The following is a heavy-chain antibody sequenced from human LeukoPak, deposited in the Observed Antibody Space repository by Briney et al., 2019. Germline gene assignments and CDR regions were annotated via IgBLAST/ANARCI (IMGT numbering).Heavy chain of an antibody. V-gene: IGHV4-59*11. CDR1: GASISSHY. J-gene: IGHJ4*02. CDR3: ARYRDGYNGFDY. Sequence: PSETLSLTCSVSGASISSHYWSWIRQPPGKGLEWIGYIHYSGSTNCNPSLKSRVTISLDTSKNQFSLKLTSVTAADTAVYYCARYRDGYNGFDYWGQGTLVTVSS. CDR2: IHYSGST. D-gene: IGHD5-24*01.